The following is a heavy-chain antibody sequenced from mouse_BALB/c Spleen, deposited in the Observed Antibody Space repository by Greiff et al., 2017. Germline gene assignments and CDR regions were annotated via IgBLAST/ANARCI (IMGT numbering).Heavy chain of an antibody. CDR2: ILPGSGST. Sequence: QVQLQQSGAELMKPGASVKISCKATGYTFSSYWIEWVKQRPGHGLEWIGEILPGSGSTNYNEKFNGKATFTADTSSNTAYMQLSSLTSEDSAVYYCARGGLRRDWYFDVWGAGTTVTVSS. J-gene: IGHJ1*01. V-gene: IGHV1-9*01. CDR3: ARGGLRRDWYFDV. CDR1: GYTFSSYW. D-gene: IGHD2-2*01.